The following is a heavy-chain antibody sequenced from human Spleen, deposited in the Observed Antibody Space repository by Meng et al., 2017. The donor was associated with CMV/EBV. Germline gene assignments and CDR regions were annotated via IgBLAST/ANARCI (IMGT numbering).Heavy chain of an antibody. CDR2: IYHSGST. CDR3: ARVGYYDSSGLDY. J-gene: IGHJ4*02. V-gene: IGHV4-4*02. D-gene: IGHD3-22*01. CDR1: VGSISSSSW. Sequence: VSVGSISSSSWWSWVRQPPGRGLEWIREIYHSGSTNYNPSLKSRVTISVDKSKNQFSLKLSSVTAADTAVYYCARVGYYDSSGLDYWGQGTLVTVSS.